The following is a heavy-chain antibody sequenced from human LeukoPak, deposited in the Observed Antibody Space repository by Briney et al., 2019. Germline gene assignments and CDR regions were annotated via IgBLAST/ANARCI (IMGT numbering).Heavy chain of an antibody. CDR2: INPNSGGT. CDR3: ARDRNYYGSGSYYNEGEYYFDY. CDR1: GYTFTGYY. Sequence: ASVKVSCKASGYTFTGYYIDWVRQAPGQGLEWMGWINPNSGGTNYAQKFQGRVTMTRDTSISTAYMELSRLRSDDTAVYYCARDRNYYGSGSYYNEGEYYFDYWGQGTLVTVSS. J-gene: IGHJ4*02. V-gene: IGHV1-2*02. D-gene: IGHD3-10*01.